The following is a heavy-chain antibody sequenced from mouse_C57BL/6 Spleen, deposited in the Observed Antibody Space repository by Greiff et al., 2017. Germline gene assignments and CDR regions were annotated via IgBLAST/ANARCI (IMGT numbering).Heavy chain of an antibody. D-gene: IGHD4-1*01. Sequence: VQLQQPGAELVRPGSSVKLSCKASGYTFTSSWMHWVKQRPIQGLEWIGNIDPSDSEPHYNQKFKDKATLTVDKSSSTAYMQLSSLTSEDSAVYYCARSAGNLDYWGQGTTLTGSS. V-gene: IGHV1-52*01. J-gene: IGHJ2*01. CDR1: GYTFTSSW. CDR3: ARSAGNLDY. CDR2: IDPSDSEP.